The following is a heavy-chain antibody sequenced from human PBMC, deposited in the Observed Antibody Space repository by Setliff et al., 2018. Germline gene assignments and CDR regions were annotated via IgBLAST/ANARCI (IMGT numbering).Heavy chain of an antibody. CDR1: GYTFISYG. V-gene: IGHV1-8*02. CDR2: INPNNGKT. Sequence: AASVKVSCKASGYTFISYGLSWMRQAPGQGPEWMGWINPNNGKTQYSQMFQGRLTMTKDTSISTAYMELSSLRSEDTAVYYCARDITMGENWFDPWGQGTLVTVSS. CDR3: ARDITMGENWFDP. J-gene: IGHJ5*02. D-gene: IGHD3-10*01.